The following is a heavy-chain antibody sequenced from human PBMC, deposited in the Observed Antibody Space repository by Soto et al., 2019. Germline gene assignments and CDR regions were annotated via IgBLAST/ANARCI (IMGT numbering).Heavy chain of an antibody. CDR1: GFTCSTYA. CDR3: AKVSLGALSFTDYSYYGLDV. CDR2: ISGGGGST. J-gene: IGHJ6*02. V-gene: IGHV3-23*01. Sequence: PGGSLRLCCAASGFTCSTYAMNWVRQAPGKGLEGVSAISGGGGSTYYADSVKGRVTIARDNSKNTRYLQMNSLRAEDAAVYYVAKVSLGALSFTDYSYYGLDVWGQGATVTVSS. D-gene: IGHD2-15*01.